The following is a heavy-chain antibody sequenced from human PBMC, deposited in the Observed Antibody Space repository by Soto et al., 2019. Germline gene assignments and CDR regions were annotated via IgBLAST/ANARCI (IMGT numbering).Heavy chain of an antibody. CDR3: AKDQKFGELLRVDS. CDR1: GFTFSSYA. Sequence: GGSLRLSCAASGFTFSSYAMNWVRQAPGKGLEWVSAISGSTDSTYYADSVKGRFTISRDNSKNALYLQMNSLRAEDTALYYCAKDQKFGELLRVDSWGQGTLVTVSS. V-gene: IGHV3-23*01. J-gene: IGHJ4*02. D-gene: IGHD3-10*01. CDR2: ISGSTDST.